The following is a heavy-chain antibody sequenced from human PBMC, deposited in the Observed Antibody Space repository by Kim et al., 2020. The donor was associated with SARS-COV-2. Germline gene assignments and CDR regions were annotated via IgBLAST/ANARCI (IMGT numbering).Heavy chain of an antibody. J-gene: IGHJ4*02. CDR3: ASGVPKAYSYVRLDY. CDR1: GFTFSSYW. V-gene: IGHV3-74*01. CDR2: VNSDGSRT. Sequence: GGSLRLSCAASGFTFSSYWMHWVRQAPGKGLVWVSRVNSDGSRTTYADSVKGRFTISRDNAKNTLYLQMNSLRAEDTAVYYCASGVPKAYSYVRLDYWGQGTLVTVSS. D-gene: IGHD5-18*01.